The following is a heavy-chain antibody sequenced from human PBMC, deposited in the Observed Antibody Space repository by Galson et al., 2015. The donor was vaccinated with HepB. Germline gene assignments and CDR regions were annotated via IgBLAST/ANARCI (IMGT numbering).Heavy chain of an antibody. J-gene: IGHJ4*02. CDR2: IYSGGST. Sequence: SLRLSCAVSGFTVSNNYMSWVRQVPGKGLEWVSVIYSGGSTYYADSVKGRFTISRDNSKNTLYLQMNSLRAEDTAVYYCARGHNWNSHYFDYWGQGTLVTVSS. D-gene: IGHD1-1*01. V-gene: IGHV3-53*01. CDR3: ARGHNWNSHYFDY. CDR1: GFTVSNNY.